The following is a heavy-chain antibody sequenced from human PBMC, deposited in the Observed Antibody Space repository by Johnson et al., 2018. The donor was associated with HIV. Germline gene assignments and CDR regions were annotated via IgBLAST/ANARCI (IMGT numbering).Heavy chain of an antibody. CDR2: IKRQTDGGTT. J-gene: IGHJ3*02. CDR3: TTDWGSYHEYAFDI. V-gene: IGHV3-15*01. Sequence: VQLVESGGGVVRPGGSLSLSCAASGFTFSSYAMTWVRQAPGQGLEWVGRIKRQTDGGTTDYDAPVTGRFTISSDDSKNTLYLQMNSLKTEDTAVYSCTTDWGSYHEYAFDIWGPGTLVTVSS. CDR1: GFTFSSYA. D-gene: IGHD1-26*01.